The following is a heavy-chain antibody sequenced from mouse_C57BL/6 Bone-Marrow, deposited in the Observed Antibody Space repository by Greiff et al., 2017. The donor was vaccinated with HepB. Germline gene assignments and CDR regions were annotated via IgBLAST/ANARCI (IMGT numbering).Heavy chain of an antibody. Sequence: QVQLQQSGAELARPGASVKMSCKASGYTFTSYTMHWVKQRPGQGLEWIGYINPSSGYTKYNQKFKDKATLTADKSSSTAYMQLSSLTSEDSAVYYCARLSYYYGSSYVPDWYFDVWGTGTTVTVSS. D-gene: IGHD1-1*01. CDR2: INPSSGYT. V-gene: IGHV1-4*01. CDR1: GYTFTSYT. CDR3: ARLSYYYGSSYVPDWYFDV. J-gene: IGHJ1*03.